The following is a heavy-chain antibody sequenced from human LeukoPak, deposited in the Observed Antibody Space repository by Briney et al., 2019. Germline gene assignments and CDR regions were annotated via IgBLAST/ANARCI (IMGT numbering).Heavy chain of an antibody. Sequence: SVKVSCKASGGTFSSYAISWVRQAPGQGLEWTGGIIPIFGTANYAQKFQGRVTITTDESTSTAYMELSSLRSEDTAVYYCARERYCSGGSCYLGLAWFDYWGQGTLVTVPS. CDR1: GGTFSSYA. D-gene: IGHD2-15*01. CDR3: ARERYCSGGSCYLGLAWFDY. J-gene: IGHJ4*02. V-gene: IGHV1-69*05. CDR2: IIPIFGTA.